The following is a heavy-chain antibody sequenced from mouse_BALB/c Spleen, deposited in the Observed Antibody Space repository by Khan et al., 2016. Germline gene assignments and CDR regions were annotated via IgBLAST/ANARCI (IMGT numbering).Heavy chain of an antibody. CDR1: GFSLSNYG. V-gene: IGHV2-9*02. J-gene: IGHJ1*02. CDR3: ARDGCFYGSSCADLYFDV. Sequence: QVQLKESGPGLVAPSQSLSITCTVFGFSLSNYGVHWVRQPPGKGLEWLGVIWAGGSTNYNSALMSRLSISKDNSKSQVFLKMNRLQTDDTATYVCARDGCFYGSSCADLYFDVGGAGTTVTVAS. D-gene: IGHD1-1*01. CDR2: IWAGGST.